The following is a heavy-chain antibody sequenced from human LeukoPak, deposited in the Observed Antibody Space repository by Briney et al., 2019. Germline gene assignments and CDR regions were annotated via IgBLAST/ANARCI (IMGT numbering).Heavy chain of an antibody. CDR1: GGSINSGDYH. V-gene: IGHV4-61*02. CDR3: ARGSPVEASDI. Sequence: SETLSLTCTVSGGSINSGDYHWSWIRLPAGKGLEWIGRIYITGSTNYNPSLKSRVTMSVDTSKNQFSLRLNSMTAADTAVYYCARGSPVEASDIWGQGTMVTVSS. J-gene: IGHJ3*02. CDR2: IYITGST. D-gene: IGHD5-24*01.